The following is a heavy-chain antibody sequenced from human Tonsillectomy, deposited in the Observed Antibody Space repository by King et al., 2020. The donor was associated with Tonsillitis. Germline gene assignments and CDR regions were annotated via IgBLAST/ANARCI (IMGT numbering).Heavy chain of an antibody. Sequence: QLVQSGAEVKKPGASVKVSCKASGYTFTSYYMHWVRQAPGQGLEWMGIINPSDGSTSYAQKIQGRVAMTRDTSTSTVYMELSSPRSEDTAVYYCARADGHSYFLVGDYWGQGTLVSVPS. CDR2: INPSDGST. J-gene: IGHJ4*02. CDR1: GYTFTSYY. CDR3: ARADGHSYFLVGDY. D-gene: IGHD5-18*01. V-gene: IGHV1-46*01.